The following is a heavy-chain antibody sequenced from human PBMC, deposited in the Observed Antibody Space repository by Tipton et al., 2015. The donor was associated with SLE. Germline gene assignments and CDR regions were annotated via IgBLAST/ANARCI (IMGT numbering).Heavy chain of an antibody. D-gene: IGHD3-10*01. Sequence: GLVKPSQTLSLTCNVSNGTISTSSSYWGWVRQPPGKGLEWIGSIFYNGNTYYNPSLKSRLTISVDTSKNQFSLKLSSVTAADAAVYYCARLSLGEEYFFDYWGQGTLVSVSS. CDR2: IFYNGNT. J-gene: IGHJ4*02. CDR3: ARLSLGEEYFFDY. V-gene: IGHV4-39*07. CDR1: NGTISTSSSY.